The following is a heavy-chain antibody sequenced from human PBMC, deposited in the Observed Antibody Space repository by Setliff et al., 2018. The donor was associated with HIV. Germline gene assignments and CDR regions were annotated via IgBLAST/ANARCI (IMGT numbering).Heavy chain of an antibody. D-gene: IGHD1-20*01. Sequence: GGSLRLSCAASGFTFSSYSMNWVRQAPGKGLEWVSFISRTSSYIYYADSLKGRFTISRDNAKNSLYLQMNSLRAEDTAVYYCASAVGGNWKYYFDYWGQGTLVTVSS. V-gene: IGHV3-21*01. CDR2: ISRTSSYI. J-gene: IGHJ4*02. CDR1: GFTFSSYS. CDR3: ASAVGGNWKYYFDY.